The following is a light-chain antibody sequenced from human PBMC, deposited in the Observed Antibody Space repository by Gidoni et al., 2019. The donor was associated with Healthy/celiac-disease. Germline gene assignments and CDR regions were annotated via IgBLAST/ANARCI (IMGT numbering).Light chain of an antibody. CDR3: QRYNNWPQT. Sequence: EIVMTQSPATLSVSPGERATLSCRASQSVSSNLAWYQQKPGQAPRLLIYGASTRATGIRARFSGSGSGTEFTLTISSLQSEDFAVYYCQRYNNWPQTFGQGTKVEIK. J-gene: IGKJ1*01. CDR2: GAS. V-gene: IGKV3-15*01. CDR1: QSVSSN.